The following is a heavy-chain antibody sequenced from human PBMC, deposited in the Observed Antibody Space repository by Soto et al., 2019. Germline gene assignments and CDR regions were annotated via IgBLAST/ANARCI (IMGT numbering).Heavy chain of an antibody. D-gene: IGHD2-15*01. CDR1: GYTFTSYA. CDR3: ARDLGVDPPVGAAAYSTQINWFDP. V-gene: IGHV7-4-1*01. J-gene: IGHJ5*02. Sequence: QVQLVQSGSELKKPGASVKVSCKASGYTFTSYAMNWVRQAPGQGLEWLGWINTNTENPTYAQGFKERLGFSVDTTVSSEYLEICRLNAEGTAVYYCARDLGVDPPVGAAAYSTQINWFDPWGQGTLVTVSS. CDR2: INTNTENP.